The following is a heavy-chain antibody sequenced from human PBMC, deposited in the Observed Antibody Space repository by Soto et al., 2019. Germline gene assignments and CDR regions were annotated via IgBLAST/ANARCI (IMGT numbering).Heavy chain of an antibody. CDR1: GGSISSYY. D-gene: IGHD6-19*01. V-gene: IGHV4-59*01. CDR2: ISYIGTT. J-gene: IGHJ4*02. Sequence: QVQLQESGPGLVKPSETLSLTCTVSGGSISSYYWSWIRQPPGKGLEWIGDISYIGTTNYNPSLKSRVTISVDTSKNQFSLKLSSVTAADTAVYYCARDQGGGWSNIDYGGQGTLVTVSS. CDR3: ARDQGGGWSNIDY.